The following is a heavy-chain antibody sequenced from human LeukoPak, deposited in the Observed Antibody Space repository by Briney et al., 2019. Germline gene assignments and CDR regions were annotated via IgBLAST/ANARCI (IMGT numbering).Heavy chain of an antibody. CDR1: GYSFTGYY. CDR3: ARDGYCSGGTCPDLDY. D-gene: IGHD2-15*01. V-gene: IGHV1-2*02. Sequence: ASVKVSCKASGYSFTGYYMHWVRQAPGQGLEWMGWINANSGGTQYAQKFQGRFTMTRDTSISTAYMELTRLRSDDTAVYYCARDGYCSGGTCPDLDYWGHGTLVTVSS. J-gene: IGHJ4*01. CDR2: INANSGGT.